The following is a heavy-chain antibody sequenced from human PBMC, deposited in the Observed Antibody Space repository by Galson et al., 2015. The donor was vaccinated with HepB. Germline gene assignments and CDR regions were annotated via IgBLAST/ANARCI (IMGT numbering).Heavy chain of an antibody. CDR2: INTNTGNS. CDR1: GYTFSNYA. V-gene: IGHV7-4-1*02. CDR3: ARDYFDSSSDY. Sequence: SVKVSCKASGYTFSNYAINWVRQAPGQGLEWIGWINTNTGNSTYAQGFTGRFVFSLDTSVSTAFLQISSLKAEDTAVYYCARDYFDSSSDYWGQGTLVTVSS. D-gene: IGHD3-22*01. J-gene: IGHJ4*02.